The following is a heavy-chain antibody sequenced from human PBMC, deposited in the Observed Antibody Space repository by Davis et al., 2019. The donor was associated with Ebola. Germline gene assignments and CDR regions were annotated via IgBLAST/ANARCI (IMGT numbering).Heavy chain of an antibody. D-gene: IGHD3-3*01. V-gene: IGHV4-34*01. CDR2: INHSGST. CDR1: GGSFSGYY. Sequence: MPSETLSLTCAVYGGSFSGYYWSWIRQPPGKGLEWIGEINHSGSTNYNPSLKSRVTISLDTSKNQFSLQLSSVTAADTAVYYWARGTRTIFGVVVSPNWFDPWGQGTLVTVSS. J-gene: IGHJ5*02. CDR3: ARGTRTIFGVVVSPNWFDP.